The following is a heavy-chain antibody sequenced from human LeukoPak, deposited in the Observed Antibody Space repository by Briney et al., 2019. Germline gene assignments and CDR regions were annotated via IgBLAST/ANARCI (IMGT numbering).Heavy chain of an antibody. CDR1: GGYISSSSDY. D-gene: IGHD2-8*01. Sequence: PSETLSLTCIVSGGYISSSSDYWGWIRQPPGKGLEWIGSIFSSGITYYNPSVKSRVTISVDTSKNQFSLKLSSVTAADTAVYFCARRDCSTGVCYNFDYWGQGTLVTVSS. CDR2: IFSSGIT. CDR3: ARRDCSTGVCYNFDY. V-gene: IGHV4-39*01. J-gene: IGHJ4*02.